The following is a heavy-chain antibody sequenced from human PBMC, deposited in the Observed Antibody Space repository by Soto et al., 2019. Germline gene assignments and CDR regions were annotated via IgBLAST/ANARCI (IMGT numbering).Heavy chain of an antibody. V-gene: IGHV3-23*05. D-gene: IGHD2-15*01. J-gene: IGHJ4*02. Sequence: RWSLRLSCFVSVLSLTHYAIAWFRQAPGKGLECISTIDVLNGAWYSDSVRGRLAISRDVSRNTVYLQMGSLRVEDTAIYFCSDWRAGGPVNLDHWGPGTVVTVSS. CDR2: IDVLNGA. CDR1: VLSLTHYA. CDR3: SDWRAGGPVNLDH.